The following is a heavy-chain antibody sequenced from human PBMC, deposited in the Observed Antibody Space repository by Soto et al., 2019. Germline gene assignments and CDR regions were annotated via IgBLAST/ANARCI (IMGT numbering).Heavy chain of an antibody. V-gene: IGHV4-59*01. CDR1: GGSISSYY. J-gene: IGHJ6*02. CDR3: AQRIGYYDMDV. Sequence: SETLSLTCTVSGGSISSYYRSWIRQAPGKGLEWIGYIYSSGMTHYNPSLKSRVTISVDTSKNQFSLRLTSVTAADTAVYYCAQRIGYYDMDVWGQGTTVTVSS. CDR2: IYSSGMT.